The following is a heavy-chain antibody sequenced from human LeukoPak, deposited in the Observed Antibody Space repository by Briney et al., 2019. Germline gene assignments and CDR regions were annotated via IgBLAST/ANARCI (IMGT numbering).Heavy chain of an antibody. D-gene: IGHD3-10*01. CDR1: GYTFTSYG. CDR2: ISAYNGNT. J-gene: IGHJ6*02. CDR3: ARDNSMVRGVIYYYYGMDV. Sequence: GASVKVSCKASGYTFTSYGISWVRQAPGQGLEWMGWISAYNGNTSYAQKLQGRVTMTTDTSTSTAYMELRSPRSDDTAVYYCARDNSMVRGVIYYYYGMDVWGQGTTVTVSS. V-gene: IGHV1-18*01.